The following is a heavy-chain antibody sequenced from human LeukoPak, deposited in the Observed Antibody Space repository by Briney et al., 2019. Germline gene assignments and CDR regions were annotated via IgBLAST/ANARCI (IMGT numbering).Heavy chain of an antibody. Sequence: GGSLRLSCAASGFTFSSYAMSWVRQAPGKGLEWASAISGSGDSTYYADSVKGRFTISRDNSKNTLYLQMNSLRAEDTAVYYCAKDVTMIVVVPRAFDIWGQGTMVTVSS. CDR1: GFTFSSYA. CDR3: AKDVTMIVVVPRAFDI. CDR2: ISGSGDST. J-gene: IGHJ3*02. D-gene: IGHD3-22*01. V-gene: IGHV3-23*01.